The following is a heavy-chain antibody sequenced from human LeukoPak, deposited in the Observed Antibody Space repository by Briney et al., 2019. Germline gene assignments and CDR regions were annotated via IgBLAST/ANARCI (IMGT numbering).Heavy chain of an antibody. V-gene: IGHV3-21*01. Sequence: GGSLRLSCAASGFTFSSFTMNWVRQAPGKGLEWVSSISSGTSYIYYADSVKGRFTISRDNAKNSLYLQMNSLRAEDTAVYYCARDFTMVRGVIDPSWYYYYGMDVWGQGTTVTVSS. CDR1: GFTFSSFT. CDR3: ARDFTMVRGVIDPSWYYYYGMDV. J-gene: IGHJ6*02. D-gene: IGHD3-10*01. CDR2: ISSGTSYI.